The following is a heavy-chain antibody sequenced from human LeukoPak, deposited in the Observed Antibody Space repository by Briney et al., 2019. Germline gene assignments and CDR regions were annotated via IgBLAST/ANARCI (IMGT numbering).Heavy chain of an antibody. D-gene: IGHD3-9*01. CDR1: GYSFTSYW. CDR3: GRRGRAGYYSLNYFDH. V-gene: IGHV5-51*01. CDR2: IYPCDSDN. Sequence: AESLKISCKGSGYSFTSYWIGLVRQMPGKGVELVGIIYPCDSDNRYSTSFQGQVTIAADQSISTAFLLWSRLEASCPASDCWGRRGRAGYYSLNYFDHWGRGTLVTVSS. J-gene: IGHJ4*02.